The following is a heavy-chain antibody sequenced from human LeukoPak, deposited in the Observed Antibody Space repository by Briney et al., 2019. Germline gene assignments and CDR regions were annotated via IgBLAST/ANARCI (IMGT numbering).Heavy chain of an antibody. CDR2: IIHSGST. CDR3: ASPPVDFWSGYYGDAFDI. J-gene: IGHJ3*02. Sequence: PSETLSLTCAVYGGSSSSYYWSWIRQPPGNGLEWMGKIIHSGSTNYNPSLKSRVTISVDTSKNQFSLKLSSVTAADTAVYYCASPPVDFWSGYYGDAFDIWGQGTMVTVSS. D-gene: IGHD3-3*01. V-gene: IGHV4-34*12. CDR1: GGSSSSYY.